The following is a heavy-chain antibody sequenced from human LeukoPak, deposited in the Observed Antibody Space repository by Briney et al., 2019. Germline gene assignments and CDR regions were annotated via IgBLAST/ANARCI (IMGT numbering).Heavy chain of an antibody. Sequence: PGGSLRLSCAASGFTFSSYWMSWVRQAPGKGLEWVANMKEDGSEKYYVDSVKGRFTITRDNAKNSLYLQINSLRAEDTAVYYCARYGYTSGLDYWGQGILVTVSS. CDR2: MKEDGSEK. CDR3: ARYGYTSGLDY. J-gene: IGHJ4*02. V-gene: IGHV3-7*04. D-gene: IGHD6-19*01. CDR1: GFTFSSYW.